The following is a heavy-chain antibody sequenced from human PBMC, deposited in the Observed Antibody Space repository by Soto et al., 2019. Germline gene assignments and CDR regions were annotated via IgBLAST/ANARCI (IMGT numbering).Heavy chain of an antibody. J-gene: IGHJ4*02. CDR2: ISGSGATK. CDR1: GFSFSTHG. D-gene: IGHD5-18*01. V-gene: IGHV3-48*02. Sequence: GGSLRLSCAASGFSFSTHGMHWVRQAPGKGLEWVSYISGSGATKYYADSVKGRFTISRDNARNSLYLQMSSLSDEDTAVYYCARAIRGFSYVVDYWGQGTLVTVSS. CDR3: ARAIRGFSYVVDY.